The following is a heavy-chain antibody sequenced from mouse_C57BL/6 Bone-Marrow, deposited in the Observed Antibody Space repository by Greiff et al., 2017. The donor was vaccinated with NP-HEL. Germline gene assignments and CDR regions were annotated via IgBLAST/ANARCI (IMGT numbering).Heavy chain of an antibody. CDR3: ASYDGYSSFAY. CDR1: GYTFTSYW. CDR2: IDPSDSYT. D-gene: IGHD2-3*01. Sequence: QVQLQQPGAELVRPGTSVKLSCKASGYTFTSYWMHWVKQRPGQGLEWIGVIDPSDSYTNYNQKFKGKATLTVDTSSSTAYMQLSSLTSEDSAVYYCASYDGYSSFAYWGQGTLVTVSA. J-gene: IGHJ3*01. V-gene: IGHV1-59*01.